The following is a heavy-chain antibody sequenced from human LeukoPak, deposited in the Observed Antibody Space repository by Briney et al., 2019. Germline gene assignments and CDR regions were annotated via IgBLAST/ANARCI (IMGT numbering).Heavy chain of an antibody. CDR1: GFTFSDHY. J-gene: IGHJ4*02. CDR2: INPNSGGT. D-gene: IGHD5-18*01. Sequence: ASLKVSCKTSGFTFSDHYMHWLRQAPGQGLEWMGWINPNSGGTNYAQKFQGRVTMTRDTSISTAYMELSRLRSDDTAVYYCALTPFSTAMGDYWGQGTLVTVSS. CDR3: ALTPFSTAMGDY. V-gene: IGHV1-2*02.